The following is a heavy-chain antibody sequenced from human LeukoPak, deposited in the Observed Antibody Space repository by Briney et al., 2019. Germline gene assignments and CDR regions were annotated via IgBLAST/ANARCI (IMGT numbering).Heavy chain of an antibody. CDR1: GFTFDDYA. Sequence: GGSLRLSCAASGFTFDDYAMHWVRQAPGKGLEWVSGISWNSGSIGYADSVKGRFTISRDNAKNSLYLQMNSLRAEDTALYYCAKRLRFLEWLFPEENYYYYGMDVWGQGTTVTVSS. J-gene: IGHJ6*02. D-gene: IGHD3-3*01. CDR2: ISWNSGSI. V-gene: IGHV3-9*01. CDR3: AKRLRFLEWLFPEENYYYYGMDV.